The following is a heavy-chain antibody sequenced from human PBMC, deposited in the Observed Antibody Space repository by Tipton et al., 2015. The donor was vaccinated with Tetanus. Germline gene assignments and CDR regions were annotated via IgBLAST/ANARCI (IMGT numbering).Heavy chain of an antibody. CDR3: ARRVTAIGDSFDI. J-gene: IGHJ3*02. CDR2: IYPGDSDT. CDR1: GYSFTSYW. D-gene: IGHD2-21*02. Sequence: QLVQSGAEVKKPGESLKISCKGSGYSFTSYWIGWVRQMPGKGLEWMGIIYPGDSDTRYSPSFQGQVTISADKSISTAYLQWSSLKALDPAMYYCARRVTAIGDSFDIWGQGAIVTVSS. V-gene: IGHV5-51*01.